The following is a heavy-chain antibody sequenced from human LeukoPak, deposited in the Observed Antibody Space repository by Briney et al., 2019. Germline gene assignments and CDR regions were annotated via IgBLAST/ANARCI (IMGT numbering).Heavy chain of an antibody. D-gene: IGHD3-10*01. CDR1: GITLSNYG. J-gene: IGHJ4*02. Sequence: GGSLRLSCAVSGITLSNYGMSWVRQAPGKGLEWVAGIGGSGGGTNNADSVKGRFTISRDNSKNTLYLQMNSLRAEDTAVYFCAKRGVVIRVFLVGFHKEAYYFDSWGQGALVTVSS. CDR2: IGGSGGGT. V-gene: IGHV3-23*01. CDR3: AKRGVVIRVFLVGFHKEAYYFDS.